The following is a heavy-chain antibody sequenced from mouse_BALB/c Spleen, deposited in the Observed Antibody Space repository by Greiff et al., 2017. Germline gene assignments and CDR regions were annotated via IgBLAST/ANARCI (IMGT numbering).Heavy chain of an antibody. J-gene: IGHJ4*01. CDR3: ARDRFSYYAMDY. D-gene: IGHD2-14*01. V-gene: IGHV5-17*02. CDR1: GFTFSSFG. Sequence: VQVVESGGGLVQPGGSRKLSCAASGFTFSSFGMHWVRQAPEKGLEWVAYISSGSSTIYYADTVKGRFTISRDNPKNTLFLQMTSLRSEDTAMYYCARDRFSYYAMDYWGQGTSVTVSS. CDR2: ISSGSSTI.